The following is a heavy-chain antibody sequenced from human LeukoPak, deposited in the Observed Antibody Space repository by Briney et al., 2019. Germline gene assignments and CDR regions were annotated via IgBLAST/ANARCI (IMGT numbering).Heavy chain of an antibody. V-gene: IGHV3-48*04. Sequence: GGSLRLACAASALTFSRYSMNWVRQAPGKGLEWVSYISSSSRTKYYADSVKGRFTISRDNAKNSLYLQMNSLRAEDTAVYYCAGSWSPYDAFDIWGQGTMVSVSS. CDR3: AGSWSPYDAFDI. J-gene: IGHJ3*02. CDR1: ALTFSRYS. D-gene: IGHD6-13*01. CDR2: ISSSSRTK.